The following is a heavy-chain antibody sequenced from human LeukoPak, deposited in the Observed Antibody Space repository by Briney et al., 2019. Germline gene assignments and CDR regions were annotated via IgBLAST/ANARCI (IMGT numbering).Heavy chain of an antibody. D-gene: IGHD3-22*01. J-gene: IGHJ4*02. CDR3: ARVYRPHYYDSSGYYYNYFDY. V-gene: IGHV4-4*07. CDR2: IYTSGST. CDR1: GGSISSYY. Sequence: SSETLSLTCTVSGGSISSYYWSWIRQPAGKGLEWIGRIYTSGSTNYNPSLKSRVTISVDTSKNQFSLKLSSVTAADTAVYYCARVYRPHYYDSSGYYYNYFDYWGQGTLVTVSS.